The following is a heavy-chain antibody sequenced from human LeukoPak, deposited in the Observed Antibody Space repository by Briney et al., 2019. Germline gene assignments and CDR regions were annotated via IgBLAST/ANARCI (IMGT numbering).Heavy chain of an antibody. CDR3: ARDQAGGSYTFDY. CDR2: INSDGSST. V-gene: IGHV3-74*01. J-gene: IGHJ4*02. D-gene: IGHD1-26*01. CDR1: GFTFSSYW. Sequence: GGSLRLSCAASGFTFSSYWMHWVRQAPGKGLVWVSRINSDGSSTSYADSVKGRFTISRDNAKNTLYLQMNSLRAGDTAVYYCARDQAGGSYTFDYWGQGTLVTVSS.